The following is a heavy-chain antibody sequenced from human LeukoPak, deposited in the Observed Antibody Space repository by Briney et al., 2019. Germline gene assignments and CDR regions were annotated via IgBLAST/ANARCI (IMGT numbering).Heavy chain of an antibody. CDR3: AREVVRGNSY. V-gene: IGHV4-34*01. Sequence: PSETLSLXCAVYGGSFSGYYWSWIRQPPGKGLEWIGEINHSGSTNYNPSLKSRVTISVDTSKNQFSLKLSSVTAADTAVYYCAREVVRGNSYWGQRTLVTVSS. J-gene: IGHJ4*02. CDR1: GGSFSGYY. D-gene: IGHD3-10*01. CDR2: INHSGST.